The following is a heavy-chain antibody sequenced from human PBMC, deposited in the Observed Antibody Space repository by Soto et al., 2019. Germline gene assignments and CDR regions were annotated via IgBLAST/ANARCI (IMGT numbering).Heavy chain of an antibody. CDR2: INHSGST. CDR1: GGSFSGYD. J-gene: IGHJ5*02. Sequence: PSETLSLPCAVYGGSFSGYDCSWIRQPPGKGLQWIGEINHSGSTNYNPSLKSRVTISVDTSKNQFSLKLSSVTAADTAVYYCASHVWFGELRYLFVRLGRRTLVTVCS. CDR3: ASHVWFGELRYLFVR. D-gene: IGHD3-10*01. V-gene: IGHV4-34*01.